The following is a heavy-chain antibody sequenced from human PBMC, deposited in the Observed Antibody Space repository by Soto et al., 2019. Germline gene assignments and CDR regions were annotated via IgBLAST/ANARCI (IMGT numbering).Heavy chain of an antibody. D-gene: IGHD3-22*01. CDR1: GGSISSSNW. J-gene: IGHJ5*02. CDR3: ARRGIGYYERTGGGWFDP. CDR2: IYHSGST. V-gene: IGHV4-4*02. Sequence: QVQLQESGPGLVKPSGTLSLTCAVSGGSISSSNWWSWVRQPPGKGLEWIGEIYHSGSTNYNPSLGSRSTISADTSKNQFAQKLGSGTAADTAVYYWARRGIGYYERTGGGWFDPWGQGTLVTVSS.